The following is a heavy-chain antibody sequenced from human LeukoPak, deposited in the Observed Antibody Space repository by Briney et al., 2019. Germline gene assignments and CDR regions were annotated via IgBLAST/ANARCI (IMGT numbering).Heavy chain of an antibody. CDR3: ARGGYYDSSGYSLYAFDI. CDR1: GGSISSYY. CDR2: IYYSGST. D-gene: IGHD3-22*01. V-gene: IGHV4-59*08. J-gene: IGHJ3*02. Sequence: SETLSLTCTVSGGSISSYYWSWIRQSPGKGLEWIGYIYYSGSTNYNPSLKSRVTISVDTSKNQFSLNLSSVTAADTAVYYCARGGYYDSSGYSLYAFDIWGQGTMVTVSS.